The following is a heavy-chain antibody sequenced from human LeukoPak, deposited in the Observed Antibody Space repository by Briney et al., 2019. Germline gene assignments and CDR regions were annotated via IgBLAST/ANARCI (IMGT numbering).Heavy chain of an antibody. CDR2: ISGSGGST. CDR1: GFTFSSYA. V-gene: IGHV3-23*01. D-gene: IGHD3-3*01. CDR3: AKDNSVLRSLEWLFDAFDI. Sequence: GGSLRLSCAASGFTFSSYAMSWVRQAPGKGLEWVSAISGSGGSTYYADSVKGRFTISRDNSKNTLYLQMNSLRAEDTAVYYCAKDNSVLRSLEWLFDAFDIWGQGTMVTVSS. J-gene: IGHJ3*02.